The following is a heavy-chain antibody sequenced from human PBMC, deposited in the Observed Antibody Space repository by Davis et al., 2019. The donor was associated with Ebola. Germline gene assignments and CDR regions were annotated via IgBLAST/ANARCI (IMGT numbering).Heavy chain of an antibody. CDR1: GDSVSGGSGG. Sequence: PSETLSLTCGISGDSVSGGSGGWNWIRQSPSRGLEWLGRTYYNSKWYNDYAMSVKSRITINPDTSRNHFSLQLNSVTPEDTALYYCARGPTTVTTPFDYWGQGTLVTVSS. V-gene: IGHV6-1*01. J-gene: IGHJ4*02. D-gene: IGHD4-17*01. CDR2: TYYNSKWYN. CDR3: ARGPTTVTTPFDY.